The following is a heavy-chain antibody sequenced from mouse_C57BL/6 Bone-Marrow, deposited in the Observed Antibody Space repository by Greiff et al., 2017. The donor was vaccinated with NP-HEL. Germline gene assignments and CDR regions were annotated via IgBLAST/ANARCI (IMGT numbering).Heavy chain of an antibody. J-gene: IGHJ3*01. CDR3: ARWGYYYEFAY. CDR2: IHPNSGST. V-gene: IGHV1-64*01. CDR1: GYTFTSYW. D-gene: IGHD1-1*01. Sequence: QVQLKQPGAELVKPGASVKLSCKASGYTFTSYWMHWVKQRPGQGLEWIGMIHPNSGSTNYNEKFKSKATLTVDESSSTAYMQLSSLTSEDSAVYYCARWGYYYEFAYWGQGTLVTVSA.